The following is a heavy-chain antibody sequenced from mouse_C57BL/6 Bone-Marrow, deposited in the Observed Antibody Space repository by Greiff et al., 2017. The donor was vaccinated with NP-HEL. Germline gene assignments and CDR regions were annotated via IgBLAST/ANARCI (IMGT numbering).Heavy chain of an antibody. CDR3: ESLGYAMDY. CDR2: IRNKANGYTT. V-gene: IGHV7-3*01. Sequence: EVHLVESGGGLVQPGGSLSLSCAASGFTFTDYYMSWVRQPPGKALEWLGFIRNKANGYTTEYSASVKGRFTISRDNSQSILYLQMNALRAEDSATYYCESLGYAMDYWGQGTSVTVSS. CDR1: GFTFTDYY. J-gene: IGHJ4*01.